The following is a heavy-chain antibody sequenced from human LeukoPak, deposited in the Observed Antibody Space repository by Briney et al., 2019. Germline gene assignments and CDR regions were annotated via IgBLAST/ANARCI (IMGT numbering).Heavy chain of an antibody. J-gene: IGHJ5*02. CDR3: ARSPRPRVYGCP. CDR1: GGSFSGYY. CDR2: INHSGST. D-gene: IGHD6-13*01. V-gene: IGHV4-34*01. Sequence: PSETLSLTCAVYGGSFSGYYWSWIRQPPGKGREWIGEINHSGSTNYNPTLKSRVTISVDTSKNQFSLKLSSVTAADTAVYYCARSPRPRVYGCPWGQGTLVTVSS.